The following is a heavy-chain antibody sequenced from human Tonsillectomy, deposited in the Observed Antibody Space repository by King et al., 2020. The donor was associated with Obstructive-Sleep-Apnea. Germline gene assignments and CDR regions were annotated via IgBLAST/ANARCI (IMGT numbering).Heavy chain of an antibody. CDR3: ARGRGYSYGFPLFDY. CDR2: IYYSGST. V-gene: IGHV4-59*01. Sequence: VQLQESGPGLVKPSETLSLTCTVSGGSISSYYWSWIRQPPGKGLEWIGYIYYSGSTNYNPSLKSRVTISVDTSKNQFSLKLSSVTAADTAVYYCARGRGYSYGFPLFDYWGQGTLVTVSS. CDR1: GGSISSYY. D-gene: IGHD5-18*01. J-gene: IGHJ4*02.